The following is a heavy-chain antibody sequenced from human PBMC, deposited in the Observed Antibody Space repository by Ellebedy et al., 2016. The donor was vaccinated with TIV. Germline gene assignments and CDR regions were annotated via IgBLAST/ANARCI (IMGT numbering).Heavy chain of an antibody. V-gene: IGHV3-74*01. D-gene: IGHD3-16*01. CDR1: GFTFSSYW. J-gene: IGHJ6*02. Sequence: GESLKISCAASGFTFSSYWMHWVRQAPGKGLVWVSRINSDGSSTSYADSVKGRFTISRDNAKNTLYLEMNSLRAEDTAVYYCAREKEGFGDNVWGSYYYGMDVWGQGTTGTVSS. CDR3: AREKEGFGDNVWGSYYYGMDV. CDR2: INSDGSST.